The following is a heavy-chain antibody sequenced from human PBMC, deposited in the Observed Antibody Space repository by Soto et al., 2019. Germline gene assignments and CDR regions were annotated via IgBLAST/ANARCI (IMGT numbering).Heavy chain of an antibody. V-gene: IGHV4-59*01. CDR3: ARAIVATYFDY. CDR1: GGSISSYY. Sequence: PSETLSLTCPVSGGSISSYYWTWIRQPPGKGLEWIGNIYYSGGTNYNPSLKSRVTISIDTSKNQFSLKLSSVTAADTAVYYCARAIVATYFDYWGQGTLVTVS. D-gene: IGHD5-12*01. J-gene: IGHJ4*02. CDR2: IYYSGGT.